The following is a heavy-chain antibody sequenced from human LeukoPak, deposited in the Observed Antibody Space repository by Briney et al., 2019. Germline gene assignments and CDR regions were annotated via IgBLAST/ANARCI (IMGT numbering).Heavy chain of an antibody. V-gene: IGHV3-48*01. CDR2: ISGGGINT. D-gene: IGHD6-19*01. J-gene: IGHJ4*02. CDR3: ARLYSSGRDY. Sequence: GGSLRLSCAASDFTFSSYAMNWVRQAPGKGLEWVSYISGGGINTDYADSVKGRFTISRDKTKNSLYLQMNSLRAEDTALYYCARLYSSGRDYWGQGTLVTVSS. CDR1: DFTFSSYA.